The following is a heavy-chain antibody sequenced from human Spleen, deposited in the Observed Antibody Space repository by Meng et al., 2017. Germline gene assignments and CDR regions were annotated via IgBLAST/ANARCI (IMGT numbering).Heavy chain of an antibody. CDR2: INPNSGGT. J-gene: IGHJ4*02. D-gene: IGHD6-13*01. CDR1: GYSFTGYY. V-gene: IGHV1-2*06. CDR3: VRDEDISAAGYLFGDY. Sequence: QVELVQAGAEVKKPGASVTLSCKASGYSFTGYYMHWVRQAPGHGLEWLGRINPNSGGTNYVQRFQGRVTMTGDTSISTAYMELSGLRSDDTAMYYCVRDEDISAAGYLFGDYWGQGTLVTVSS.